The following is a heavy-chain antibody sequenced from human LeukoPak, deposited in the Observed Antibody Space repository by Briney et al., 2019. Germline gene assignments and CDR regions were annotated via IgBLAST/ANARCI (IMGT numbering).Heavy chain of an antibody. CDR3: ARDQGQYQPDAFDI. Sequence: SETLSLTCTVSGGSISSYYWSWIRQPPGKGLEWIGYIYYSGSTNYKPSLKSRVTISVDTSKNQFSLKLSSVTAADTAVYYCARDQGQYQPDAFDIWGQGTMVTVSS. CDR1: GGSISSYY. V-gene: IGHV4-59*01. J-gene: IGHJ3*02. D-gene: IGHD2-2*01. CDR2: IYYSGST.